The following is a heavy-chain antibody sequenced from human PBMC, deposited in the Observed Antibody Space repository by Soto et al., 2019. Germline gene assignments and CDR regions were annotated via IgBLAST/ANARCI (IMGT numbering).Heavy chain of an antibody. CDR1: GFTFSSYS. J-gene: IGHJ2*01. D-gene: IGHD2-15*01. CDR3: ARAAGGYCSGGSCSGGYFDL. Sequence: EVQLVESGRGLVKPGGSLRLSCAASGFTFSSYSMNWVRQAPGKGLEWVSSISSSSSYIYYADSVKGRFTISRDNAKNSLYLQMNSLRAEDTAVYDCARAAGGYCSGGSCSGGYFDLWGRGTLVTVSS. CDR2: ISSSSSYI. V-gene: IGHV3-21*01.